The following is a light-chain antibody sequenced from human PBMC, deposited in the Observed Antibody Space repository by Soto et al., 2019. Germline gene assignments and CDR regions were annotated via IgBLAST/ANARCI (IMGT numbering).Light chain of an antibody. CDR2: EVN. J-gene: IGLJ1*01. Sequence: QSVLAQPASVSASPGQSITISCTGTSSDIGSYNRVSWYQQPPGTASKLIIYEVNNRPSGVPDRISGSKPVITASLTISGLQAEGEADYYCNSFTTSSTYGFGSGTKVTVL. CDR3: NSFTTSSTYG. CDR1: SSDIGSYNR. V-gene: IGLV2-18*02.